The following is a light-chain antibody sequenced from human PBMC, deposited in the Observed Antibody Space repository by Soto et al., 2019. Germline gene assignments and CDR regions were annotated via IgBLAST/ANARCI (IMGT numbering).Light chain of an antibody. V-gene: IGKV3-20*01. CDR1: QSVSSTF. CDR3: QHYGSSPPLT. CDR2: GAS. Sequence: EFVLTQSPGTLSLSPGERATLSCRASQSVSSTFLAWYQQKPGQPPRLLIYGASTRGTGIPDRFSGSGSGTAFTLTISRLEPEDFAVYYCQHYGSSPPLTFGGGTKVDIK. J-gene: IGKJ4*01.